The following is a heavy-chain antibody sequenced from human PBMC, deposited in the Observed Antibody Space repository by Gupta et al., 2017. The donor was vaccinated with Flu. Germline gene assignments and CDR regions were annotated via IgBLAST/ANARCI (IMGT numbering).Heavy chain of an antibody. CDR3: AKDTRGVTIYDY. Sequence: ELQLWESGGALAQPGGSLTLSCEGSGFDFGSYAMAWVRQAPGKGLEWVSSISDRGQTTYYADSVKGRFTVSRDNSRNTMYLLMTGLRDEDTAVYSCAKDTRGVTIYDYWGQGTLVTVSP. CDR2: ISDRGQTT. J-gene: IGHJ4*02. V-gene: IGHV3-23*01. D-gene: IGHD3-3*01. CDR1: GFDFGSYA.